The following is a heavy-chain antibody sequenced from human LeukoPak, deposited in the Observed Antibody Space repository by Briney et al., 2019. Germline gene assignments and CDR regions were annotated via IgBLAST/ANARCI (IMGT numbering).Heavy chain of an antibody. J-gene: IGHJ4*02. CDR3: ARGPDHAKVGY. CDR1: GGSFSGYY. V-gene: IGHV4-34*01. D-gene: IGHD1-14*01. CDR2: INDSGGT. Sequence: SETLSLTCAVYGGSFSGYYWTWIRQPPEKGLEWIGEINDSGGTDYNPSLRSRVTISIDTSKNQFSLKLSSVTAADTAVYCCARGPDHAKVGYWGQGNLVTVSS.